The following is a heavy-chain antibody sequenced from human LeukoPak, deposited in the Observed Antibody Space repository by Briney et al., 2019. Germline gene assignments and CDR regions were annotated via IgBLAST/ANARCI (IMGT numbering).Heavy chain of an antibody. CDR1: GGSISSYY. Sequence: TSETLSLTCTVSGGSISSYYWSWIRQPPGKGLEWIGYIYYSGSTNYNPSLKSRLTMSIDTSKNQFSLKLSFVTAADTAVYYCARDSGTTGEVKFDPWGQGTLVTVSS. V-gene: IGHV4-59*12. D-gene: IGHD4-17*01. CDR2: IYYSGST. J-gene: IGHJ5*02. CDR3: ARDSGTTGEVKFDP.